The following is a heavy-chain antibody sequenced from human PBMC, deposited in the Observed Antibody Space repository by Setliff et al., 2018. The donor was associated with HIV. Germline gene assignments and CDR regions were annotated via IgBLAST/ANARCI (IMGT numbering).Heavy chain of an antibody. CDR3: AREWRGRYYYYMDV. CDR1: GGSFSGYY. J-gene: IGHJ6*03. CDR2: IYYSGSA. V-gene: IGHV4-34*09. D-gene: IGHD3-10*01. Sequence: PSETLSLTCAVYGGSFSGYYWSWIRQPPGKGLEWIAYIYYSGSAYYNPSLKSRVTIALDTSKNQFSLKLTSMTAADTAVYYCAREWRGRYYYYMDVWGKGTTVTVSS.